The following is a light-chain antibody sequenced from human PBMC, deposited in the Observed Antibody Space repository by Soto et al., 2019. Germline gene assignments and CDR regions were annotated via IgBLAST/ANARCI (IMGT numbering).Light chain of an antibody. J-gene: IGLJ1*01. Sequence: QSALTQPASVSGSPGQSITISCTGTSSDVGGYNYVSWHQQHPGKAPKLMIYDVSNRPSGVSNRFSGSKSGNTASLTISGLQAEDEADYYCSSYTSSSTLGGVFGTGTKLTVL. CDR3: SSYTSSSTLGGV. CDR2: DVS. CDR1: SSDVGGYNY. V-gene: IGLV2-14*01.